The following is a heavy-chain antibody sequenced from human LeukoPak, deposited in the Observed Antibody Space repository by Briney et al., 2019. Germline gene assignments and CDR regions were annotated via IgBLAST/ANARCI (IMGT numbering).Heavy chain of an antibody. CDR3: ARGLTYYYGSGSYSFDY. V-gene: IGHV4-4*07. J-gene: IGHJ4*02. D-gene: IGHD3-10*01. CDR1: GGSISSYY. Sequence: SETLSLTCSVSGGSISSYYWSWIRQPAGKGLEWIGRIYTSGSTNYNPSLKSRVTISVDTSKNQFSLKLSSVTAADTAVYYCARGLTYYYGSGSYSFDYWGQGTLVTVSS. CDR2: IYTSGST.